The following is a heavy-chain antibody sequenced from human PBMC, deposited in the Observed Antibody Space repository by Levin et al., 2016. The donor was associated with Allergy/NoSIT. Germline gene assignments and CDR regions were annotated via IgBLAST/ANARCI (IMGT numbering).Heavy chain of an antibody. CDR1: GFTFSSYA. CDR3: ARDYCGGGSCYGMDV. CDR2: ISYDGNYK. Sequence: GGSLRLSCAASGFTFSSYALHWVRQAPGKGLEWVAIISYDGNYKYYADSVKGRFTISRDNSKNTLYLQMNSLRAEDTAVYYCARDYCGGGSCYGMDVWGQGTTVTVSS. J-gene: IGHJ6*02. V-gene: IGHV3-30*04. D-gene: IGHD2-15*01.